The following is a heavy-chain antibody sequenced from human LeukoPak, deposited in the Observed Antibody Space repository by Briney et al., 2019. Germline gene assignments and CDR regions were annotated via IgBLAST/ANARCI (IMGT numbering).Heavy chain of an antibody. V-gene: IGHV1-46*01. D-gene: IGHD2-2*01. Sequence: ASVKVSCKASGYTFISYHIHWVRQAPRQGLEWMGIINPSGDGTIYEQKFQGRVTMTTDTSTSTVYMELSSLKSEDTAVYYCARRYCSNISCQLGFDYWGQGTLVTVSP. CDR3: ARRYCSNISCQLGFDY. CDR1: GYTFISYH. CDR2: INPSGDGT. J-gene: IGHJ4*02.